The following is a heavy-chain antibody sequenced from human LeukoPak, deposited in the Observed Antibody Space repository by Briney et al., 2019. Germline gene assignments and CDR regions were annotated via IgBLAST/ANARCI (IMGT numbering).Heavy chain of an antibody. J-gene: IGHJ6*03. CDR1: GDSISSDY. D-gene: IGHD6-6*01. Sequence: SETLSLTCAVSGDSISSDYWSWIRQPPGKGLEWVGYIYYTGSTNYNPSLKSRVTISVDTSKNQFSLKLSSVTAADTAVYYCARQQLVRYYYYYMDVWGKGTTVTVSS. CDR3: ARQQLVRYYYYYMDV. CDR2: IYYTGST. V-gene: IGHV4-59*01.